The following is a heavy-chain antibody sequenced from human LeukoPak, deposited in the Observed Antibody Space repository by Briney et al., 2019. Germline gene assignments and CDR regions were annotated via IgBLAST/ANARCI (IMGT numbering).Heavy chain of an antibody. J-gene: IGHJ4*02. CDR2: IYSGGST. D-gene: IGHD3-22*01. V-gene: IGHV3-66*01. Sequence: GGSLRLSCAASGFTVSSNYMSWVRQAPGKGLEWVSVIYSGGSTYYADSVKGRFTISRDNSKNTLYLQMNSLRAKDTAVYYCARETYYYDSSGYYYGPIFDYWGQGTLVTVSS. CDR3: ARETYYYDSSGYYYGPIFDY. CDR1: GFTVSSNY.